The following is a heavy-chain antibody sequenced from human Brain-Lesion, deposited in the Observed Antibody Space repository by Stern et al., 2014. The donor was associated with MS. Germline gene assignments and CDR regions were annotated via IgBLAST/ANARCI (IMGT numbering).Heavy chain of an antibody. V-gene: IGHV3-30*18. J-gene: IGHJ4*02. CDR1: GFTFSSFG. CDR3: AKDRQWLTYFFDY. CDR2: ISYDGSNK. D-gene: IGHD3-22*01. Sequence: VQLVASGGGVVQPGRPLRLSCAASGFTFSSFGMHWVRQDPGKGLEWVAVISYDGSNKYYADSVKGRFTISRDNSKNTLYMQMNSLRAEDTAVYYCAKDRQWLTYFFDYWGQGSLVTVSS.